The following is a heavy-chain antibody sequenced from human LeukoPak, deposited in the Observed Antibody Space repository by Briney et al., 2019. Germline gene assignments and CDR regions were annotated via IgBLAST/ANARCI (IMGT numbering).Heavy chain of an antibody. CDR3: AREVRFLEWSSIYYYYYYMDV. V-gene: IGHV4-38-2*02. Sequence: PSETLSLTCGVSGDFVNSDYYWGWIRPPPGKGLEWIGSIYRSGSPTYNESLKSRVTISVDTSKKQFSLKLSSVTAADTAVYYCAREVRFLEWSSIYYYYYYMDVWGKGTTVTVSS. D-gene: IGHD3-3*01. CDR1: GDFVNSDYY. J-gene: IGHJ6*03. CDR2: IYRSGSP.